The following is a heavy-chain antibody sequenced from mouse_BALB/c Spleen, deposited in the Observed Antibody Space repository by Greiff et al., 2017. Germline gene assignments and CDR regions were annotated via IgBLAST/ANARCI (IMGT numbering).Heavy chain of an antibody. Sequence: EVKLMESGGGLVQPGGSLRLSCATSGFTFTAYYMSWVRQPPGKALEWLGFIRNKANGYTTEYSASVKGRFTISRDNSQSILYLQMNTLRAEDSATYYCARDMGFSFDYWGQGTTLTVSS. CDR3: ARDMGFSFDY. CDR2: IRNKANGYTT. CDR1: GFTFTAYY. V-gene: IGHV7-3*02. J-gene: IGHJ2*01. D-gene: IGHD3-1*01.